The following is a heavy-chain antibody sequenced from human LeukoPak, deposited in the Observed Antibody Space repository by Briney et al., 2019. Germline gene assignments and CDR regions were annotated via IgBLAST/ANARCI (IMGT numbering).Heavy chain of an antibody. CDR2: LSGSGSTT. J-gene: IGHJ4*02. V-gene: IGHV3-23*01. D-gene: IGHD6-13*01. Sequence: GESLQISCAASGFTFSSDGMSWVRQAPGKGVEWVSALSGSGSTTYYADSVKGRFTISRDSSKNTLFLEMNSLRVEDTAVYYCAKAGYTSSWPLDYWGQGTQVTVSS. CDR3: AKAGYTSSWPLDY. CDR1: GFTFSSDG.